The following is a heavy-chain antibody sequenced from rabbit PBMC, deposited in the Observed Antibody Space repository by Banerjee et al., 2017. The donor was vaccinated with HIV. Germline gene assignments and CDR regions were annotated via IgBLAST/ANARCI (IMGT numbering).Heavy chain of an antibody. V-gene: IGHV1S47*01. D-gene: IGHD4-1*01. CDR2: IDPVFGRT. CDR3: ARYVVVAGGGYGL. Sequence: QEQLKETGGGLVQPGGSLTLSCKASGFDLSSYAMNWVRQAPGKGLEGIGYIDPVFGRTYYATWVNGRFTISSHNAQNTLYLQLNSLTAADTATYFCARYVVVAGGGYGLWGPGTPSPS. CDR1: GFDLSSYA. J-gene: IGHJ4*01.